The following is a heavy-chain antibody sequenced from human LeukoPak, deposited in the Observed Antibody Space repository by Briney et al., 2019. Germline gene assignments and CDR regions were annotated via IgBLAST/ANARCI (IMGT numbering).Heavy chain of an antibody. CDR2: IYYGGST. CDR3: ARDRYYYGSGSYSGGIDY. Sequence: TETLSLTCTVSGRSISSYYWSWIRQPPGKGLERIGYIYYGGSTIYSPSLKSRVTISVDTSKNQFSVKLSCVADADTAVYYCARDRYYYGSGSYSGGIDYWGQGTLVTVSS. D-gene: IGHD3-10*01. V-gene: IGHV4-59*01. CDR1: GRSISSYY. J-gene: IGHJ4*02.